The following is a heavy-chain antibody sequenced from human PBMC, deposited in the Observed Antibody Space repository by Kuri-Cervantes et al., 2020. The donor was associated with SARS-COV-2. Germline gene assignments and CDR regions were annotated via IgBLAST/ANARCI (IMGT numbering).Heavy chain of an antibody. Sequence: ASVTVSCKASGYTFTSYGISWVRQAPGQGLEWMGWISAYNGNTNYAQKLQGRVTVTTDTSTSTAYMELRSLSSDDTAVYYCARELIPLVRGVMGNWFEPCGRAT. V-gene: IGHV1-18*01. CDR2: ISAYNGNT. J-gene: IGHJ5*02. D-gene: IGHD3-10*01. CDR1: GYTFTSYG. CDR3: ARELIPLVRGVMGNWFEP.